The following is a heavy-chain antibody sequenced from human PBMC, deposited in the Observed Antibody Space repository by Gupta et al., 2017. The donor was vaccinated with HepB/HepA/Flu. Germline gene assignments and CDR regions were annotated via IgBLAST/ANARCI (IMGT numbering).Heavy chain of an antibody. CDR3: TRSSHPRHQVDS. D-gene: IGHD2-2*01. CDR2: IDYSGNT. Sequence: QVQLQESGPGLVKPSETLSLTCSVSGGCITSSSYYFDWIRQPPGKGLEGIGTIDYSGNTSYSPSLKSRVTISVDTAKNQVSLMMRSMSAADTAVFYCTRSSHPRHQVDSWGQGTLVTVSS. CDR1: GGCITSSSYY. J-gene: IGHJ4*02. V-gene: IGHV4-39*01.